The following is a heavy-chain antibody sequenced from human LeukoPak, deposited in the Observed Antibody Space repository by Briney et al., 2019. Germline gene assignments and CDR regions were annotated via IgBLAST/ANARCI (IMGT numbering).Heavy chain of an antibody. D-gene: IGHD3-22*01. CDR3: VKLHYDTSAYPFDY. J-gene: IGHJ4*02. V-gene: IGHV3-30*18. Sequence: AGGSLRLSCEASGFTFSSFGMQWVRQIPGRGLEWVATISSVGNNEYYDDSVEGRFTISRDNSKNTLYLQMNSLRGGDTAMYYCVKLHYDTSAYPFDYWGQGTLVIVSS. CDR2: ISSVGNNE. CDR1: GFTFSSFG.